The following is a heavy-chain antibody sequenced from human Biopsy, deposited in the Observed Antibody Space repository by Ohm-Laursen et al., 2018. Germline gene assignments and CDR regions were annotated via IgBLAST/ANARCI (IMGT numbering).Heavy chain of an antibody. CDR1: GASVKTSGYF. V-gene: IGHV4-31*03. Sequence: SQTLSLTCIVPGASVKTSGYFWAWIRQRPGKGLEWIGYISYNERTHYNPSLTSRLAISFDTSNNRISLQLRSVSVADTAVYYCVREPKTGTAEAWYFDLWGRGSPVTVPS. CDR3: VREPKTGTAEAWYFDL. CDR2: ISYNERT. D-gene: IGHD3-9*01. J-gene: IGHJ2*01.